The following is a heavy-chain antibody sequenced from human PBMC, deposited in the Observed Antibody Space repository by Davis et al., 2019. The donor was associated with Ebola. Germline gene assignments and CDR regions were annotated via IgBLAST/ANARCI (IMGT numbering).Heavy chain of an antibody. CDR3: ARDPRIGYGMDV. CDR1: GGSFSGYY. D-gene: IGHD3-3*02. CDR2: INHSGST. J-gene: IGHJ6*02. V-gene: IGHV4-34*01. Sequence: AGSLRLSCAVYGGSFSGYYWSWIRQPPGKGLEWIGEINHSGSTNYNPSLKSRVTISVDTSKNQFSLKLSSVTAADTAVYYCARDPRIGYGMDVWGQGSTVTVSS.